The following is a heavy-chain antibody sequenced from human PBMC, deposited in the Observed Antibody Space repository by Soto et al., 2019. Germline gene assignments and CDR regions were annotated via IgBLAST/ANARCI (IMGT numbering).Heavy chain of an antibody. V-gene: IGHV1-69*01. Sequence: QVQLVQSGAEVKKPGSSVKVSCKASGGTFSSYAISWVRQAPGQGLEWMGGIIPIFGTANYAQKFQGRVTITADESTSTAYMELSSLRSEDTAVYYCARARGYCSGGSCHSSTGNYYYGMDVWGQGTTVTVSS. CDR3: ARARGYCSGGSCHSSTGNYYYGMDV. D-gene: IGHD2-15*01. CDR1: GGTFSSYA. CDR2: IIPIFGTA. J-gene: IGHJ6*02.